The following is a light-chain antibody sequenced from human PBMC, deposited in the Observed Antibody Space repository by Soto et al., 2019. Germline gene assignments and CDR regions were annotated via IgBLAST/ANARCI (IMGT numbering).Light chain of an antibody. V-gene: IGKV3-11*01. Sequence: EIVLTQSPGTLSLSPGEGATLSCRASQSVSSGYLAWYQQKPGQTPRLLIYSASSRATGIPDRFSGSGSGTDFTLTISSLEPEDFAVYYCQQRSNWLTFGQGTRLEIK. CDR2: SAS. CDR1: QSVSSGY. J-gene: IGKJ5*01. CDR3: QQRSNWLT.